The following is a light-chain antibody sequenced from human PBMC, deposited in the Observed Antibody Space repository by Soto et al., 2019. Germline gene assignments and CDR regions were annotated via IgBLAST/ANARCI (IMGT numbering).Light chain of an antibody. Sequence: QSVLTQPASVSGSPGQSITISCTGTSSDVGSYQFVSWYQQHPGKAPKLMIYEGSKRPSGVSNRFSGSKSGNTASLTISGLQAEDEADYYCCSYAGSSTLVFGGGTKLTVL. V-gene: IGLV2-23*01. CDR1: SSDVGSYQF. J-gene: IGLJ2*01. CDR2: EGS. CDR3: CSYAGSSTLV.